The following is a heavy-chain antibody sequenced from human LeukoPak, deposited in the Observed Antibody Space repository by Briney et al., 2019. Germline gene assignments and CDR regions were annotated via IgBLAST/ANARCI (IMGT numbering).Heavy chain of an antibody. J-gene: IGHJ4*02. CDR2: INANNGDT. Sequence: ASVKVSCKASGGTFSSYAITWVRQAPGQGLEWMGWINANNGDTNYAQNLQGRLTMTRDTSTSTAYMELRSLRSDDTAVYFCARGPIAAAGDYWGQGTLVSLSS. CDR1: GGTFSSYA. D-gene: IGHD6-13*01. CDR3: ARGPIAAAGDY. V-gene: IGHV1-18*01.